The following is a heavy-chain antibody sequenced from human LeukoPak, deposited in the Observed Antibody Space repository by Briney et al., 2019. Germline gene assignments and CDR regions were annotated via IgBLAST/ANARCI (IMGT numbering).Heavy chain of an antibody. CDR2: LNQDGSEK. Sequence: GGSLRLSCAASGFTFSSYWMSWVRQAPGTGLEWVANLNQDGSEKYYVDSVKGRFTISRDNAKNSLYLQMNSLRVEDTAVYYCARVRLYSGYEQVDYWGQGTLVTVSS. CDR1: GFTFSSYW. V-gene: IGHV3-7*01. J-gene: IGHJ4*02. D-gene: IGHD5-12*01. CDR3: ARVRLYSGYEQVDY.